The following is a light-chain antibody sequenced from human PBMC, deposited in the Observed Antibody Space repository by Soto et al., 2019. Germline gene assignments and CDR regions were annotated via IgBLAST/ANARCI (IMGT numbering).Light chain of an antibody. CDR2: EVS. Sequence: QSALTQPASVSGSPGQSITISCTGTSSDVGGYRYVSWYQQHPGKAPKLIIYEVSNRPSGVSNRFSGSKSGNTASLTISGLQAEDEADYYCSSYTIGHTLVLFGGGTQLTVL. CDR1: SSDVGGYRY. J-gene: IGLJ2*01. V-gene: IGLV2-14*01. CDR3: SSYTIGHTLVL.